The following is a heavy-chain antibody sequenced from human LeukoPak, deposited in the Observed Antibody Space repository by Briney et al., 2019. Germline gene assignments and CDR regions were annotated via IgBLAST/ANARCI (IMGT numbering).Heavy chain of an antibody. J-gene: IGHJ4*02. Sequence: SETLSLTCTVSGGSISSYYWSWIRQPPGKGLEWIGYIYYSGSTNYNPSLKSRITISVDTSKNQFSLKLSSVTAADTAVYYCASYDFWSGYFAYWGQGTLVTVSS. D-gene: IGHD3-3*01. V-gene: IGHV4-59*01. CDR1: GGSISSYY. CDR3: ASYDFWSGYFAY. CDR2: IYYSGST.